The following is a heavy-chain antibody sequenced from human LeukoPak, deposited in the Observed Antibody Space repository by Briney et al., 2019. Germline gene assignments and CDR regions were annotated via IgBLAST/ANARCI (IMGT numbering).Heavy chain of an antibody. CDR1: GYTFTGYY. D-gene: IGHD4-17*01. J-gene: IGHJ4*02. Sequence: ASVKVSCEASGYTFTGYYMHWVRQAPGQGLEWMGWINPNSGGTNYAQEFQGWVTMTRDTSISTAYMELSRLRSDDTAVYYCARGPPSPTVTTSWDFDYWGQGTLVTVSS. CDR3: ARGPPSPTVTTSWDFDY. CDR2: INPNSGGT. V-gene: IGHV1-2*04.